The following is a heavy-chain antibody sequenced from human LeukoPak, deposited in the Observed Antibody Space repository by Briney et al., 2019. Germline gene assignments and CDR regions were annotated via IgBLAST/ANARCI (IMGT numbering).Heavy chain of an antibody. Sequence: ASVKVSCKASGYTFTKSYIHWVRQAPGQRLEWMGIINPSGGSTSYAQKFQGRVTMTRDMSTSTVYMELSSLRSEDTAVYYCARESRVYIPVNDYWGQGTLVTVSS. CDR3: ARESRVYIPVNDY. V-gene: IGHV1-46*01. J-gene: IGHJ4*02. CDR2: INPSGGST. D-gene: IGHD2-8*01. CDR1: GYTFTKSY.